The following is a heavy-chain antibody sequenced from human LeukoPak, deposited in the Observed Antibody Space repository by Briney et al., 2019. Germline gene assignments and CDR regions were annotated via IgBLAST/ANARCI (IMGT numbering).Heavy chain of an antibody. CDR3: ARHSCDSSDFHYMDV. J-gene: IGHJ6*03. CDR1: GYSFTSYW. CDR2: IYPGDSDT. Sequence: GESLKISCKGSGYSFTSYWIGWVRQMPGKRLEWMGIIYPGDSDTRYSPSFQGQVTISADKSISTAYLQWSTLRASDTAIYYCARHSCDSSDFHYMDVWGKGTTVTISS. D-gene: IGHD3-22*01. V-gene: IGHV5-51*01.